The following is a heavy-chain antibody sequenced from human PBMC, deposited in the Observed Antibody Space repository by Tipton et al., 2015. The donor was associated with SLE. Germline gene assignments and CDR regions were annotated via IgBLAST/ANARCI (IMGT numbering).Heavy chain of an antibody. V-gene: IGHV4-34*01. CDR1: GGSFSGYH. CDR3: ARETSYAFDI. Sequence: TLSLTCSIYGGSFSGYHWSWIRQPPGKGLEWIGEINHSGSTNYNPSLKSRVTISVDTSKNQFSLKLSSVTAADTAVYYCARETSYAFDIWGQGTMVTVSS. J-gene: IGHJ3*02. CDR2: INHSGST. D-gene: IGHD1-7*01.